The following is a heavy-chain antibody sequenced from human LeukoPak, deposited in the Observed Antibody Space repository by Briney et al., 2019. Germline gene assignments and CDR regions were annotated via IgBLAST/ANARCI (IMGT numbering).Heavy chain of an antibody. Sequence: PGGSLRLSCEASGFTVSSNYMSWVRQAPGKGLEWVSVIYSNGNTYYADSVKGRFTISRDISKNTLYLQMNSLRAEDTAVYYCARDRPYGAWGQGTLVTVSS. V-gene: IGHV3-66*01. CDR2: IYSNGNT. D-gene: IGHD4-17*01. CDR1: GFTVSSNY. J-gene: IGHJ5*02. CDR3: ARDRPYGA.